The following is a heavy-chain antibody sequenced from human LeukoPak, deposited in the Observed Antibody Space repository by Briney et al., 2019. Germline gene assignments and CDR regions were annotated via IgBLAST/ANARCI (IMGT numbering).Heavy chain of an antibody. Sequence: ASVKVSCKASGYTFTSYGISWVRQAPGQGLEWMGWISAYNGNTNYAQKLQGRVTMTTDTSTSTAYMELRSLRSDDTAVYYCARAIYDSSGHYFGCYFDYWGQGTLVTVSS. CDR1: GYTFTSYG. V-gene: IGHV1-18*01. CDR3: ARAIYDSSGHYFGCYFDY. CDR2: ISAYNGNT. J-gene: IGHJ4*02. D-gene: IGHD3-22*01.